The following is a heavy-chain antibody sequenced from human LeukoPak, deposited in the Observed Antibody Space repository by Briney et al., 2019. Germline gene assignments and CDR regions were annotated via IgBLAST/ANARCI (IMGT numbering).Heavy chain of an antibody. J-gene: IGHJ3*02. Sequence: GGSLRLSCAASGFTFSSYDMHWVRQATGKGLEWVSAIGTAGDTYYPGSVKGRFTISRENAKNSLYLQMNSLRAGDTAVYYCARQVDYDAPFDIWGQGTMVTVSS. CDR3: ARQVDYDAPFDI. CDR2: IGTAGDT. D-gene: IGHD4-17*01. V-gene: IGHV3-13*01. CDR1: GFTFSSYD.